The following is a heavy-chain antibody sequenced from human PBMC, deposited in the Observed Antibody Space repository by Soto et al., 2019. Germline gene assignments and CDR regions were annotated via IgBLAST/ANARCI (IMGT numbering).Heavy chain of an antibody. CDR1: GGSFSGYY. CDR3: ARGRLSYSSSPFDY. Sequence: QVQLQQWGAGLLKPSETLSLTCAVYGGSFSGYYWSWIRQPPGKGLEWIGEINHSGSTNYYPSLKSRVTISVDTSKNQFSLKLSSVTAADTAVYYCARGRLSYSSSPFDYWGQGTLVTVSS. V-gene: IGHV4-34*01. CDR2: INHSGST. D-gene: IGHD6-6*01. J-gene: IGHJ4*02.